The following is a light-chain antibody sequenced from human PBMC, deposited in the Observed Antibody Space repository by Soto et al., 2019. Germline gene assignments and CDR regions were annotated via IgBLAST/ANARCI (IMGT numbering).Light chain of an antibody. V-gene: IGKV4-1*01. CDR3: QQYYKTPLT. Sequence: DIVLTQSPDSLAVSLGERATINCKSSQSILYSSDNKNYLAWYQQKAGQPPKLLFYWASTRESGVPDRFSGSGSGTDFSLTISSLQAEDVAVYFCQQYYKTPLTFGGGTKVEIK. J-gene: IGKJ4*01. CDR2: WAS. CDR1: QSILYSSDNKNY.